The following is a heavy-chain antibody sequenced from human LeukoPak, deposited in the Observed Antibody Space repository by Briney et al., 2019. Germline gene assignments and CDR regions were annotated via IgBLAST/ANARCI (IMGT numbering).Heavy chain of an antibody. V-gene: IGHV1-18*04. D-gene: IGHD6-25*01. Sequence: ASVKVSCKASGYTFTGYYIYWVRQAPGQGLEWVGWISPYNGKPNYAQKLQDRVTMTTDISTSTAYLELRSLKSDDTAVYYCAKGAATDRLIPPIDWGQGTLVIVSS. J-gene: IGHJ4*02. CDR3: AKGAATDRLIPPID. CDR2: ISPYNGKP. CDR1: GYTFTGYY.